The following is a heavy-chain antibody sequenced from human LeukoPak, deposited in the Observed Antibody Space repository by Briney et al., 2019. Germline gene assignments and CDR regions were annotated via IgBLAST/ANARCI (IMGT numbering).Heavy chain of an antibody. D-gene: IGHD3-22*01. CDR1: GGSISSGGYY. J-gene: IGHJ6*03. V-gene: IGHV4-39*07. Sequence: SETLSLTCTVSGGSISSGGYYWSWIRQHPGKGLEWIGSIYYSGSTYYNPSLKSRVTISVDTSKNQFSLKLSSVTAADTAVYYCASQTYYYDSSGYPPGGYYMDVWGKGTTVTVSS. CDR2: IYYSGST. CDR3: ASQTYYYDSSGYPPGGYYMDV.